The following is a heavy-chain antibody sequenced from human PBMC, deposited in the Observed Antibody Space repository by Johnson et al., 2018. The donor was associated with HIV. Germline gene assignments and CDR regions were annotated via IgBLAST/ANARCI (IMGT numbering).Heavy chain of an antibody. CDR2: IYNGTT. CDR1: GFIVSNNY. V-gene: IGHV3-66*03. Sequence: VQLVESGGGLIQAGGSLRLSCAASGFIVSNNYMSWFRQAPGKGLEWVSLIYNGTTFYADSLMGRFTISRDNSKNTLSLQMNSLRAEDTAVYYCARVRPNPTVTTRGAAFDIWGQGTMVTVSS. D-gene: IGHD4-17*01. CDR3: ARVRPNPTVTTRGAAFDI. J-gene: IGHJ3*02.